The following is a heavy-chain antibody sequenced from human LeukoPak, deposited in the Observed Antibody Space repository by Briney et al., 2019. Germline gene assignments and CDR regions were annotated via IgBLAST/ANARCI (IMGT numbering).Heavy chain of an antibody. CDR1: GFTFSSYA. D-gene: IGHD3-22*01. CDR3: ARESRAARHYYDSSGYLNY. Sequence: GGSLRLSCAASGFTFSSYAMSWVRQAPGKGLEWVSYISSSSSTIYYADSVKGRFTISRDNAKNSLYLQMNSLRDEDTAVYYCARESRAARHYYDSSGYLNYWGQGTLVTVSS. CDR2: ISSSSSTI. J-gene: IGHJ4*02. V-gene: IGHV3-48*02.